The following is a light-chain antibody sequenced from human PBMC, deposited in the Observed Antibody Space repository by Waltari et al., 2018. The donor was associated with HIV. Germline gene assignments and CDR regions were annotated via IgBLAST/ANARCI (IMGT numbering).Light chain of an antibody. CDR2: DVS. Sequence: IVLPQSLATLSLSPGERATPSCRASQSVSSYLAWYQQKPGQAPRLLIYDVSNRATGIPARFSGSGSGTDFTLTISSLEPEDFAVYYCQQRSTWPRTFGPGTKVDIK. CDR3: QQRSTWPRT. J-gene: IGKJ3*01. V-gene: IGKV3-11*01. CDR1: QSVSSY.